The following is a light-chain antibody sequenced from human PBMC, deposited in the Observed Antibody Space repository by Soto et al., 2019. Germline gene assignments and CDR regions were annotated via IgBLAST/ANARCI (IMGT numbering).Light chain of an antibody. CDR1: SSDVGGYNY. Sequence: QSVLTQPPSASGSPGQSVTISCTGTSSDVGGYNYVSWYQQHPGKAPKLMIYEVSKRPSGVPDRFSGSKSGNTASLTVSGLQAEDEADYYCSSYGGINNVVFGGGTQLTVL. CDR2: EVS. V-gene: IGLV2-8*01. CDR3: SSYGGINNVV. J-gene: IGLJ2*01.